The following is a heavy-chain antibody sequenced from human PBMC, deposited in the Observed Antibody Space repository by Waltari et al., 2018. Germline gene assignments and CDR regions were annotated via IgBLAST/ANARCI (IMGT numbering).Heavy chain of an antibody. CDR2: VSTYNGNT. Sequence: QVQLLQSGVEVKKPGASLKVSCKASDYTFTSHGISWVRQAPGQGLEWMGWVSTYNGNTNYAQKFQDRVTMTTDTSTNTAYMELRSLRYDDTAVYFCARATLGSAYDFPLRRYYSMDVWGQGTTVTVSS. CDR3: ARATLGSAYDFPLRRYYSMDV. CDR1: DYTFTSHG. V-gene: IGHV1-18*04. J-gene: IGHJ6*02. D-gene: IGHD5-12*01.